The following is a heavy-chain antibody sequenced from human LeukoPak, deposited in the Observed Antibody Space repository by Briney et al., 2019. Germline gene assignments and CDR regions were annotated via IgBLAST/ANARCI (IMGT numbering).Heavy chain of an antibody. Sequence: PGGSLRLSCAASGFTFSSYWMHWVRQAPGKGLVWVSRINGDGSSTTYADSVKGRFTISRDNAKNTLYLQMNSLRCEDTTVYHCSRGDAAMFTGDWGQGTMVTVSS. CDR3: SRGDAAMFTGD. D-gene: IGHD5-18*01. CDR1: GFTFSSYW. CDR2: INGDGSST. V-gene: IGHV3-74*01. J-gene: IGHJ3*01.